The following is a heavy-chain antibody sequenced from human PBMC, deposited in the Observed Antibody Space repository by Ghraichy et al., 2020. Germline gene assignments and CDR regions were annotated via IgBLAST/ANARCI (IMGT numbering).Heavy chain of an antibody. CDR3: ARQDIVLMVYARVDAFDI. V-gene: IGHV4-39*01. CDR1: GGSISSSSYY. D-gene: IGHD2-8*01. CDR2: IYYSGST. Sequence: SETLSLTCTVSGGSISSSSYYWGWIRQPPGKGLEWIGSIYYSGSTYYNPSLKSRVTISVDTSKNQFSLKLSSVTAADTAVYYCARQDIVLMVYARVDAFDIWGQGTMVTVSS. J-gene: IGHJ3*02.